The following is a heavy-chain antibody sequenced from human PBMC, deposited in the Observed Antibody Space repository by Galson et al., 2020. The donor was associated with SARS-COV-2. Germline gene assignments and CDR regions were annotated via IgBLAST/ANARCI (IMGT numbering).Heavy chain of an antibody. J-gene: IGHJ4*02. CDR1: GFTVSSNY. V-gene: IGHV3-53*01. CDR2: IYSGGST. Sequence: GGSLSLSCAASGFTVSSNYMSWVRQAPGKGLEWVSVIYSGGSTYYEDSVKGRFTISRDNSKNPLYLQMNSLRAEDTAVYYCAGGKPPDYWGQGTLVTVSS. CDR3: AGGKPPDY.